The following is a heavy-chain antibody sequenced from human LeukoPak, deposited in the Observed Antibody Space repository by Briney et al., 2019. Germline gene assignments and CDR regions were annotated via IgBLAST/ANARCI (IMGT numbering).Heavy chain of an antibody. CDR3: ARGSSYYYDSSGYQPLDY. CDR2: IYYSGST. V-gene: IGHV4-59*01. D-gene: IGHD3-22*01. J-gene: IGHJ4*02. Sequence: PSETLSLTCTVSGGSISSYYWSWIRQPPGKGLEWIGYIYYSGSTNYNPSLKSRVTISVDTSKNPFSLKLSSVTAADTAVYYCARGSSYYYDSSGYQPLDYWGQGTLVTVSS. CDR1: GGSISSYY.